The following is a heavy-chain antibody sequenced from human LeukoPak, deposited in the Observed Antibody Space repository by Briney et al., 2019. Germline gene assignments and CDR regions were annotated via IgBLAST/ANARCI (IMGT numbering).Heavy chain of an antibody. V-gene: IGHV3-23*01. J-gene: IGHJ4*02. Sequence: PGGSLRLSCEASGFTFGSYAMYWVRQAPGKGLEWVAGIFGSGGSAHYADSAKGRFTISRDNSTNTVYLQINSLRAEDTAVYYCGKTTTGYSSGQKPAWPVDYWGQGTLVTVSS. CDR2: IFGSGGSA. CDR3: GKTTTGYSSGQKPAWPVDY. CDR1: GFTFGSYA. D-gene: IGHD6-19*01.